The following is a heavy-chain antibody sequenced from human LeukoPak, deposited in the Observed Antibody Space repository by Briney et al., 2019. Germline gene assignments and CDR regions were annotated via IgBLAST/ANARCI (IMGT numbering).Heavy chain of an antibody. D-gene: IGHD3-10*01. CDR3: AKEGVLQHAKMGWFDP. CDR1: GFTFSSYE. Sequence: PGGSLRLSCAASGFTFSSYEMNWVRQAPGKGLEWVSYISSSGSTIYYADSVKGRFTISRDNSKNTLYLQMNSLRAEDTAVYYCAKEGVLQHAKMGWFDPWGQGTLVTVSS. V-gene: IGHV3-48*03. CDR2: ISSSGSTI. J-gene: IGHJ5*02.